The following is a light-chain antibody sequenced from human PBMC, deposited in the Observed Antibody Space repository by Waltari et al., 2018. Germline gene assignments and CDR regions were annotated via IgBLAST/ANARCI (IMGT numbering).Light chain of an antibody. Sequence: DIQMTQSPDSLAVSLGERASINCKSSQSVLYSSNNKNYLAWYQPKPGQPPKLLIYWASSREAGVPDRFSGSGSGTDFTLTISSLQAEDVAIYYCQQYYSTPLTFGGGTKVEIK. CDR1: QSVLYSSNNKNY. J-gene: IGKJ4*01. CDR2: WAS. CDR3: QQYYSTPLT. V-gene: IGKV4-1*01.